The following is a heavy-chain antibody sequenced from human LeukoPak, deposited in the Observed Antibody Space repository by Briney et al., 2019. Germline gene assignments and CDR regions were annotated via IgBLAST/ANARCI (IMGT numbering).Heavy chain of an antibody. CDR2: IYYSGST. V-gene: IGHV4-59*01. CDR1: GASISSYY. CDR3: ARGGVYFDY. J-gene: IGHJ4*02. Sequence: SETLSLTCTVSGASISSYYWSWIRQPPGKGLEWIGYIYYSGSTNFNLSLKGRVTISLDTSKNRFSLKLSSVTAADTAVYYCARGGVYFDYWGQGTLVTVSS.